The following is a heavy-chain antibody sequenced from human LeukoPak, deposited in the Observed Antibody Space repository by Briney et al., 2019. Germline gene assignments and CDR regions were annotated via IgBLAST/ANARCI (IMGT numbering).Heavy chain of an antibody. D-gene: IGHD5-18*01. Sequence: GGSLRLSCAASGFTFSSYWMSWVRQAPGKGLEWVANIRHDGSEKYYVDSVKGRFTISRDNAKDSLYLQMNSLRVEDAAVYYCARGGSRQYNFWGQGTLVTVSS. V-gene: IGHV3-7*01. J-gene: IGHJ4*02. CDR3: ARGGSRQYNF. CDR1: GFTFSSYW. CDR2: IRHDGSEK.